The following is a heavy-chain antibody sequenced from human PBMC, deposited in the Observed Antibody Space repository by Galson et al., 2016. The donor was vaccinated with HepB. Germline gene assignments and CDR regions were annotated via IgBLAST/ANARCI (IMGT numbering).Heavy chain of an antibody. D-gene: IGHD2/OR15-2a*01. J-gene: IGHJ3*02. CDR2: ISYSGNA. Sequence: TLSLTCTVSGYSISSGGYYWTWIRQHPGKGLEWIGCISYSGNAYYNPSLKSRLTISLDTSKNQFSLKLTSVTAADTAVYYCARDQRIGDGYDIWGQGTMVTVSS. CDR3: ARDQRIGDGYDI. CDR1: GYSISSGGYY. V-gene: IGHV4-31*03.